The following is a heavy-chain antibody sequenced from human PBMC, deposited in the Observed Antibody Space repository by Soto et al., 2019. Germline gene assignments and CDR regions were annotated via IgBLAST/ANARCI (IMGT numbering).Heavy chain of an antibody. J-gene: IGHJ6*01. CDR1: GYTFTSYG. D-gene: IGHD2-15*01. V-gene: IGHV1-18*01. Sequence: GASVKVSCEASGYTFTSYGISWVRQAPGQGLEWMGWISAYNGNTNYAQKLQGRVTMTTDTSTSTAYMELRSLRSDDTAVYYCARDGRGYCSGGSCHYYYYGMDVWGQGTTVTVSS. CDR3: ARDGRGYCSGGSCHYYYYGMDV. CDR2: ISAYNGNT.